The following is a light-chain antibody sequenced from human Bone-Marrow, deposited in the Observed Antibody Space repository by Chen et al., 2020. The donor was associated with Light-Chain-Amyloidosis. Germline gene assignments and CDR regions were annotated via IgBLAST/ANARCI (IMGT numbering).Light chain of an antibody. Sequence: QTVVTQEPSLTVSPGGTVTLTCASSTGAVTSGFYPNWFQHKPGQAPRPLIYSTSNKPSWTPARFSGSLLGGNAALTLSNVQPEDEAEYYCLLYYGGAQIWVFGGGTKLTVL. CDR3: LLYYGGAQIWV. CDR2: STS. V-gene: IGLV7-43*01. J-gene: IGLJ3*02. CDR1: TGAVTSGFY.